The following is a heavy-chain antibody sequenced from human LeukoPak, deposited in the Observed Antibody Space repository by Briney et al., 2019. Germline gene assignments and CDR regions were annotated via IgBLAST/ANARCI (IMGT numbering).Heavy chain of an antibody. V-gene: IGHV6-1*01. CDR3: AREVQIAVAGIDYFDY. CDR2: TYYRSKWYN. J-gene: IGHJ4*02. D-gene: IGHD6-19*01. CDR1: GDSVSSNSSA. Sequence: SQTLSLTCAISGDSVSSNSSARNWIRQSPSRGLEWLGRTYYRSKWYNDYAVSVKSRITINPDTSKNQFSLQLNSVTPEDTAVYYCAREVQIAVAGIDYFDYWGQGTLVTVSS.